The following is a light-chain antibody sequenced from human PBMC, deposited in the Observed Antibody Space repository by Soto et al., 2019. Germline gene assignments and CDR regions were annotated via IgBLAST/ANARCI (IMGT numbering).Light chain of an antibody. CDR1: QSVGTS. V-gene: IGKV3-20*01. CDR2: GAS. CDR3: QQYGASPRT. Sequence: EIGLTQSPGILSLHPGERATLSCRARQSVGTSLVWYQQKPGQAPRLLVYGASSRATDIPDRFSGSGSGTDFTLTIIRLEPADFAVYSCQQYGASPRTFGGGTKVEI. J-gene: IGKJ4*01.